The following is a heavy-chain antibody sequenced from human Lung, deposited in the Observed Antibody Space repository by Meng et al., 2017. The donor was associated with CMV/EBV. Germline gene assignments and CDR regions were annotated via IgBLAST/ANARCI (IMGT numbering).Heavy chain of an antibody. CDR2: MNPNSGNT. D-gene: IGHD3-10*01. CDR3: TRGRGSTHKGNWFDP. V-gene: IGHV1-8*01. Sequence: SXXVSXKASGYTFTSYDINWVRQATGQGLEWMGWMNPNSGNTAYAPKFQGRLTMTRNTSINTAYMDLSSLRSEDKAIYYCTRGRGSTHKGNWFDPWGQGXLVTVSS. CDR1: GYTFTSYD. J-gene: IGHJ5*02.